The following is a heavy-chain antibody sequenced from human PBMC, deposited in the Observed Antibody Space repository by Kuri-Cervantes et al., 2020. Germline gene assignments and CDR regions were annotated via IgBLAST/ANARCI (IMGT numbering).Heavy chain of an antibody. Sequence: SETLSLTCTVSGDSISSSIYYWGWIRQPPGKGLEWIGSIYYSGSTYYNLSLKSRVTISVDTSKNQFSLKLNSVTAADTAVYYCARQQLLWFGELETTRGTWFDPWGQGTLVTVSS. V-gene: IGHV4-39*01. D-gene: IGHD3-10*01. J-gene: IGHJ5*02. CDR2: IYYSGST. CDR3: ARQQLLWFGELETTRGTWFDP. CDR1: GDSISSSIYY.